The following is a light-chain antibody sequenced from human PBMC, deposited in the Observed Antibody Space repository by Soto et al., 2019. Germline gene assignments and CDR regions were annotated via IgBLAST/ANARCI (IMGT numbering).Light chain of an antibody. CDR1: SSNIGAGYD. Sequence: QSVLTQPPSGSGAPGQRVTISCTGSSSNIGAGYDVHWYQQLPGTAPKLLIYGNSNRPSGVPDRFSGSKSGTSASLAITGLQAEDEADYYCQSYDSSLSVFYVFGTGTKVPS. CDR2: GNS. CDR3: QSYDSSLSVFYV. J-gene: IGLJ1*01. V-gene: IGLV1-40*01.